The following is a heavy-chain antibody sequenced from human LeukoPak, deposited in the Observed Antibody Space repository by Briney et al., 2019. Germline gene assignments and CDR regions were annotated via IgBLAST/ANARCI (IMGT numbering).Heavy chain of an antibody. CDR2: ISGSGGTT. CDR3: AKGIAAAGYYYYYYMDV. Sequence: PGGSLRLSCAASGFTFSSYDKSWVRQAPGKGLEWVSVISGSGGTTYYADSVKGRFTISRDNSKNTLYLQMNSLRAEDTAVYYCAKGIAAAGYYYYYYMDVWGKGTTVTVSS. D-gene: IGHD6-13*01. J-gene: IGHJ6*03. V-gene: IGHV3-23*01. CDR1: GFTFSSYD.